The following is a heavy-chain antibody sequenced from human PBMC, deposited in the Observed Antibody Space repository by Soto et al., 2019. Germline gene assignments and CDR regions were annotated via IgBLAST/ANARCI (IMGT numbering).Heavy chain of an antibody. Sequence: ASVKVSCKASGYTFTSYGISWVRQAPGQGLEWMGWISAYNGNTNYAQKLQGRVTMTTDTSTSTAYMELRSLRSDDTAVYYCARDWGRQYYDSSGHTDAFDIWGQGTMVTVSS. V-gene: IGHV1-18*01. CDR1: GYTFTSYG. CDR3: ARDWGRQYYDSSGHTDAFDI. D-gene: IGHD3-22*01. CDR2: ISAYNGNT. J-gene: IGHJ3*02.